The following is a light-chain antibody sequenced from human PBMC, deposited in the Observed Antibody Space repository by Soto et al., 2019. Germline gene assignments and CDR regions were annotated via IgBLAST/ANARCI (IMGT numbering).Light chain of an antibody. J-gene: IGKJ1*01. CDR3: QQNYSLPRT. V-gene: IGKV1-39*01. CDR1: QTVSNY. CDR2: SAS. Sequence: DIQMTQSPSSLSSSVGDRFTIACRASQTVSNYVNWYQQKPGKVPDLLIYSASSLYTAVPSRFSGSGSGTEFTLSISNLQPEDFATYYCQQNYSLPRTFAQGTKVDIK.